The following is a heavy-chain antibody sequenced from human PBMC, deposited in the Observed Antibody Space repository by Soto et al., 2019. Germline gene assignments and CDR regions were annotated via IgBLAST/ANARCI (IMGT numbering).Heavy chain of an antibody. Sequence: GGSLRLSCAASGFTFSGYWMHWVRQAPGKGLVWVSRINSEGSTTSYADSVKGRFTISRDNAKNTLYLQMNSLIAEDTAVYYCARNGVPEGGDYWGQGTLVTVSS. CDR3: ARNGVPEGGDY. D-gene: IGHD3-3*01. J-gene: IGHJ4*02. CDR2: INSEGSTT. CDR1: GFTFSGYW. V-gene: IGHV3-74*01.